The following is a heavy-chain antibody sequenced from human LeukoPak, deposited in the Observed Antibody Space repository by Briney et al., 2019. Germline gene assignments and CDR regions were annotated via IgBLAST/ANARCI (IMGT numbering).Heavy chain of an antibody. Sequence: SETLSLTCTVSGGSISSNYWSWIRQPPGKGLEWIGYIFYTGSTNYNPSLKSRVTISVDTSKNQFSLKLSSVTTADTAVYYCVVGERRALFDYWGQGTLVTVSS. CDR3: VVGERRALFDY. CDR2: IFYTGST. D-gene: IGHD3-10*01. V-gene: IGHV4-59*01. CDR1: GGSISSNY. J-gene: IGHJ4*02.